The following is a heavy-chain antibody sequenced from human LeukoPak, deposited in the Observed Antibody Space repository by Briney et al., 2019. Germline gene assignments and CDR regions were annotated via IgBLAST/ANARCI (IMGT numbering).Heavy chain of an antibody. Sequence: SETLSLTCTVSGGSISSYYWSWIRQPPGKGLEWIGYIYYSGSTYYNPSLKSRVTISVDTSKNQFSLKLSSVTAADTAVYYCAREPYGSGSYFGYWGQGTLVTVSS. CDR1: GGSISSYY. CDR3: AREPYGSGSYFGY. J-gene: IGHJ4*02. D-gene: IGHD3-10*01. V-gene: IGHV4-59*12. CDR2: IYYSGST.